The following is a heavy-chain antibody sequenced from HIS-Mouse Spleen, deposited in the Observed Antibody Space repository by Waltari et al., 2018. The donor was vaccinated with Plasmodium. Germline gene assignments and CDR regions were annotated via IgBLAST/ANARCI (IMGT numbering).Heavy chain of an antibody. CDR3: ARTIAAAGTGDAFDM. J-gene: IGHJ3*02. Sequence: EVQLVESGGGLVQPGGYLRLSCAASGFTFSSYWMHWVRQAPGKGLVWVSRINRDGSSTRYADSVKGRFTISRDNAKNTLYLQMNSLRAEDTAVYYCARTIAAAGTGDAFDMWGQGTMVTVSS. D-gene: IGHD6-13*01. V-gene: IGHV3-74*01. CDR2: INRDGSST. CDR1: GFTFSSYW.